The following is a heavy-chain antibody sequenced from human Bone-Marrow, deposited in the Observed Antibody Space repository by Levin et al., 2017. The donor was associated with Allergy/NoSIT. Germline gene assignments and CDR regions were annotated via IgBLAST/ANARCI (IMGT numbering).Heavy chain of an antibody. D-gene: IGHD1-1*01. Sequence: SGPTLVKPTETLTLTCTLSGFSLSSYGVGVGWIRQPPGKALEWLAVIYWDDDKRYSPSLKSRLTITKDTSKDQVVLTMTNMDTVDTATYYCAQRGSWAGNNWDTGYLDYWGQGTLVTVSS. V-gene: IGHV2-5*02. CDR1: GFSLSSYGVG. CDR3: AQRGSWAGNNWDTGYLDY. CDR2: IYWDDDK. J-gene: IGHJ4*02.